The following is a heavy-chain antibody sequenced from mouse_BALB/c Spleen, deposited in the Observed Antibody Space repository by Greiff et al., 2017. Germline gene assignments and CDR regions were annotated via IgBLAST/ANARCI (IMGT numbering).Heavy chain of an antibody. Sequence: EVKLQESGPGLVKPSQSLSLTCTVTGYSITSDYAWNWIRQFPGNKLEWMGYISYSGSTSYNPSLKSRISITRDTSKNQFFLQLNSVTTEDTATYYCARYGNYLAWFAYWGQGTPVTVSA. V-gene: IGHV3-2*02. J-gene: IGHJ3*01. CDR3: ARYGNYLAWFAY. CDR2: ISYSGST. CDR1: GYSITSDYA. D-gene: IGHD2-1*01.